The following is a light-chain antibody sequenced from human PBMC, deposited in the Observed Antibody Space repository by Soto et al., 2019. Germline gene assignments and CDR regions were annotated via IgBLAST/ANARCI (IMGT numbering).Light chain of an antibody. CDR1: QSVSSSY. V-gene: IGKV3-15*01. J-gene: IGKJ5*01. CDR2: GAS. Sequence: EIVLTQSPGTLSLSPGERATLFCGASQSVSSSYLAWYQQKPGPAPXLLLYGASTRATGIPVRFSGSGFGTEFTLTISSLQSEDFAVYYCQQYKNWPLFGQGTRLEIK. CDR3: QQYKNWPL.